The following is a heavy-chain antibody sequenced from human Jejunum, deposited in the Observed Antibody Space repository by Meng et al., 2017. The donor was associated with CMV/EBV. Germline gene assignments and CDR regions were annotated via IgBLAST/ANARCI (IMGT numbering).Heavy chain of an antibody. J-gene: IGHJ4*02. CDR3: ARLYCSGGSCYTIDY. D-gene: IGHD2-15*01. CDR1: GYTFTSYA. CDR2: INTNTGNP. V-gene: IGHV7-4-1*02. Sequence: QVQLVKSGSELKKPGASVRVSCKASGYTFTSYAMNWVRQAPGQGLEWMGWINTNTGNPTYAQGFTGRFVFSLDASVSTAYLQISSLKAADTAVYYCARLYCSGGSCYTIDYWGQGTLVTVSS.